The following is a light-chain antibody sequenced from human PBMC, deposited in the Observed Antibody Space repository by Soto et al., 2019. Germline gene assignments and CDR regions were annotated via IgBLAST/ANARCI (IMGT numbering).Light chain of an antibody. Sequence: THSPATLSGSPGEIATLSFRASQRVSSNLAWYQQTPGRAPRLLIYGVSVRATGIPARFSGSGSGTEFTLTISSLQSEDFALYYCQLYNNWPPGLTFGGGTKVDIK. V-gene: IGKV3-15*01. CDR3: QLYNNWPPGLT. CDR1: QRVSSN. J-gene: IGKJ4*01. CDR2: GVS.